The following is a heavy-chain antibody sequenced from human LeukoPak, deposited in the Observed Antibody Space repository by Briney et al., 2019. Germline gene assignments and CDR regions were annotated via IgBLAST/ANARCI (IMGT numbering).Heavy chain of an antibody. Sequence: ASVKVSCKASGYTFTSYYMHWVRQAPGQGLEWMGIINPSGGSTSYAQKFQGRVTMTRDTSISTAYMELSRLRSDDTAVYYCARGSAMLVYWGQGTLVTVSS. CDR1: GYTFTSYY. CDR3: ARGSAMLVY. J-gene: IGHJ4*02. V-gene: IGHV1-46*01. CDR2: INPSGGST. D-gene: IGHD2-2*01.